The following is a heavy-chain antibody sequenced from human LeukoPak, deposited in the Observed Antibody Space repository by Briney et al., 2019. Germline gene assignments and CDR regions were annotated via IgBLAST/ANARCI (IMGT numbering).Heavy chain of an antibody. J-gene: IGHJ4*02. V-gene: IGHV4-31*03. CDR2: IYYSGST. CDR3: ARDESHWSGPPRPTH. Sequence: SETLSLTCTVSGGSISSGGYYWSWIRQHPGKGLEWIGYIYYSGSTYYNPSLKSRVTMSVDTSKNQFSLKLSSVTAADTAVYYCARDESHWSGPPRPTHWGQGTLVTVSS. D-gene: IGHD3-3*01. CDR1: GGSISSGGYY.